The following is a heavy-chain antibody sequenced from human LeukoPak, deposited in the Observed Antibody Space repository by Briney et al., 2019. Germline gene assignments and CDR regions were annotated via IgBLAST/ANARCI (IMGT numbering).Heavy chain of an antibody. CDR2: TYYRSKWYN. V-gene: IGHV6-1*01. Sequence: SQTLSLTCAISGDSVSSNSAAWNWIRQSPSRGLEWLGRTYYRSKWYNDYAVSVKSRITINPDTSKNQFSLQLNSVTPEDTAVYYCARGLGYYYDSSGYYPNWFDPWGQGTLVTVSS. CDR3: ARGLGYYYDSSGYYPNWFDP. J-gene: IGHJ5*02. CDR1: GDSVSSNSAA. D-gene: IGHD3-22*01.